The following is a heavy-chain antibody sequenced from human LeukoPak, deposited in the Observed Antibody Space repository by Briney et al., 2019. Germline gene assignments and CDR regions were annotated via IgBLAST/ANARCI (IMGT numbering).Heavy chain of an antibody. V-gene: IGHV4-59*01. D-gene: IGHD2-2*02. CDR3: AREVVPAAIHNWFDP. J-gene: IGHJ5*02. Sequence: KASETLSLTCTVSGGSISSYYWSWIRQPPGKGLEWIGYIYYSGSTNYNPSLKSRVTISVDTSKNQFSLKLSSVTAADTAVYYCAREVVPAAIHNWFDPWGQGTLVTVSS. CDR1: GGSISSYY. CDR2: IYYSGST.